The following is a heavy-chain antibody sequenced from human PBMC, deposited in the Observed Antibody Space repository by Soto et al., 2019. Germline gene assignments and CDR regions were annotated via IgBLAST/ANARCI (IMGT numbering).Heavy chain of an antibody. CDR3: ARDCVAVTPGISGY. D-gene: IGHD4-4*01. Sequence: APVKVSCKASGYTFTSYASSWVRQAPGQGLEWMGWVNVYNGNTKYAQKFQGRVTMTTDTSTSTVYMELRSLTSDDRAVYCCARDCVAVTPGISGYWFQGTLFTVSS. CDR1: GYTFTSYA. CDR2: VNVYNGNT. V-gene: IGHV1-18*01. J-gene: IGHJ4*02.